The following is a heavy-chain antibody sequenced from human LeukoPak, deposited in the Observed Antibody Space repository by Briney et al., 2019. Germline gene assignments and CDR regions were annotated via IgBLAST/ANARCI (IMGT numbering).Heavy chain of an antibody. J-gene: IGHJ5*02. CDR2: INPNSGGT. CDR3: ARDRQYGSGSYQDWFDP. CDR1: GYTFTGYY. D-gene: IGHD3-10*01. V-gene: IGHV1-2*02. Sequence: GASVKVSCKASGYTFTGYYMHWVRQAPGQGLEWMGWINPNSGGTNYAQKFQGRVTMTRDTSISTAYMELSRLRSDDTAVYYCARDRQYGSGSYQDWFDPWGQGTQVTVSS.